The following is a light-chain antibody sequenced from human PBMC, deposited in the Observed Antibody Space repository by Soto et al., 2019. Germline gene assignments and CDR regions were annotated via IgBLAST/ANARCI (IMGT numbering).Light chain of an antibody. CDR3: SSYTSGSTLYV. V-gene: IGLV2-14*01. J-gene: IGLJ1*01. CDR1: SSDVGSYNY. Sequence: QSALTQPASVSGSPGQSITISCTGTSSDVGSYNYVSWYQQHPGKAPRLMICASSNRPSGVSHRFSGSRSGNTASLTISGLQAEDEADYFCSSYTSGSTLYVFGSGTRSPS. CDR2: ASS.